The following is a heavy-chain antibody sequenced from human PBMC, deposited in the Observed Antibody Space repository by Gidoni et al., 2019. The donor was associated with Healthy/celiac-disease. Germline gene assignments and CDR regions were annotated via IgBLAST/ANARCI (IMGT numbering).Heavy chain of an antibody. D-gene: IGHD5-18*01. V-gene: IGHV4-39*07. CDR3: AREGRYSYGSYNWFDP. Sequence: QLQLQESGPGLVKPSETLSLTCTVSGGSLSSSSYYWGWIRQPPGKGLEWIGSIYYSGSTYYNPSLKSRVTISVDTSKNQFSLKLSSVTAADTAVYYCAREGRYSYGSYNWFDPWGQGTLVTVSS. J-gene: IGHJ5*02. CDR1: GGSLSSSSYY. CDR2: IYYSGST.